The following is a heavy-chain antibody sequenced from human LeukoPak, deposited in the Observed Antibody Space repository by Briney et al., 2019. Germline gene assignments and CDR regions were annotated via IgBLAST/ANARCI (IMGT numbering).Heavy chain of an antibody. CDR1: GGSMSSYY. CDR2: INYSGST. CDR3: ARDAIVGATNWFDP. D-gene: IGHD1-26*01. J-gene: IGHJ5*02. V-gene: IGHV4-59*01. Sequence: PSESLSLTCTVSGGSMSSYYWSWIRQPPGKGLEWIGYINYSGSTNYNPSLKSRVSISADTSKNQFSLNLSSVTAADTAVYYCARDAIVGATNWFDPWGQGTLVTVSS.